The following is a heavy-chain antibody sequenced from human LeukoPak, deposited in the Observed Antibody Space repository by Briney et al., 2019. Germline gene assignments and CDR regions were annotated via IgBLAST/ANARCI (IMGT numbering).Heavy chain of an antibody. CDR2: IWYDGGNR. J-gene: IGHJ3*02. Sequence: GGSLRLSCAASGFTFSSYGMHWVSHAPGKGLEWVAVIWYDGGNRYYADSVKGRFTISRDTSEDTLFLQMNSLRAEDTAVYYCAREADCTDGSCYRGAFDIWGHGTMITVSS. CDR1: GFTFSSYG. CDR3: AREADCTDGSCYRGAFDI. V-gene: IGHV3-33*01. D-gene: IGHD2-15*01.